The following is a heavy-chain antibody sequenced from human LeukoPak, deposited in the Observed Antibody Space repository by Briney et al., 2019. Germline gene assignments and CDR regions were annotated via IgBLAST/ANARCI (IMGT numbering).Heavy chain of an antibody. V-gene: IGHV4-34*01. Sequence: SETLSLTCAVYGGSFSGYYWSWIRQPPGKGLEWIGEINHSGSTNYNPSLKSRVTISVDTSKNQFSLKLSSVTAADTDVYYCARSAAAARGEDYWGQGTLVTVSS. D-gene: IGHD6-25*01. J-gene: IGHJ4*02. CDR2: INHSGST. CDR3: ARSAAAARGEDY. CDR1: GGSFSGYY.